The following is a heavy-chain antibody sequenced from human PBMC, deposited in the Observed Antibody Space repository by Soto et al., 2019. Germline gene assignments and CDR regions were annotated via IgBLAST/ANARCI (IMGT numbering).Heavy chain of an antibody. CDR3: ARGNVVAIDY. CDR2: IYYTGST. J-gene: IGHJ4*02. D-gene: IGHD2-21*01. CDR1: GGSISNSNYY. Sequence: SETLSLTCTVSGGSISNSNYYWGWIRQPPGKGLEWIGSIYYTGSTYYNPSLKSRVTISVDRSKNQFSLKLSSVTAADTAVYYCARGNVVAIDYWGQGTLVTV. V-gene: IGHV4-39*07.